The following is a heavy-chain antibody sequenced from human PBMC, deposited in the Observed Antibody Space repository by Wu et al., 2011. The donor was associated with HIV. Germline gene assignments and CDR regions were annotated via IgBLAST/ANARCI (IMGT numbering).Heavy chain of an antibody. V-gene: IGHV1-69*14. CDR1: EAPSTASL. Sequence: QVQVGAVVGREVKKPGSVGEGLLARLLEAPSTASLSVGCDRPLDQGLSGWAGSSLSFGSTDFAQKFQDRVTLTADKSTSTAYMELSSLRSEDTAMYYCMRDGIRGIVVLPDALHAFDIWGQGTMVTVSS. CDR3: MRDGIRGIVVLPDALHAFDI. J-gene: IGHJ3*02. CDR2: SSLSFGST. D-gene: IGHD2-15*01.